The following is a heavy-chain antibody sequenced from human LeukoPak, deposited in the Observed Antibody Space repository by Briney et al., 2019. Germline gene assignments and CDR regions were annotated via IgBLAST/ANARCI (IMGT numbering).Heavy chain of an antibody. D-gene: IGHD3-22*01. CDR3: AKDSMIVVVYYFDY. Sequence: GGSLRLSCAAFVFTFSSYAMSWVRQAPGKGLEWVSAISGSGGSTYYADSVKGRFTISRDNSKNTLYLQMNSLRAEGTAVYYCAKDSMIVVVYYFDYWGQGTLVTVSS. CDR2: ISGSGGST. CDR1: VFTFSSYA. J-gene: IGHJ4*02. V-gene: IGHV3-23*01.